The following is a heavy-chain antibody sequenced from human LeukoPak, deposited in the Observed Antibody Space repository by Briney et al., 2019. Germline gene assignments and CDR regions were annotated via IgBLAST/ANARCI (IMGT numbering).Heavy chain of an antibody. CDR2: TSHDETTK. D-gene: IGHD6-6*01. V-gene: IGHV3-30*04. J-gene: IGHJ4*02. Sequence: GGSLRLSCAASGFTFRNYAMHWVRQAPGKGLEWVAVTSHDETTKYYADSVKGRFTISRDNSKNTLYLQMNGLRAEDTAVYFCAREVARPNFFDYWGQGTLVTVSS. CDR3: AREVARPNFFDY. CDR1: GFTFRNYA.